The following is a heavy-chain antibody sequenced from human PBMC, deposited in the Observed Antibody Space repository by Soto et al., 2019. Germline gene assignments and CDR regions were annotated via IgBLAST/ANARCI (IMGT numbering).Heavy chain of an antibody. V-gene: IGHV4-39*07. D-gene: IGHD6-13*01. CDR2: IYHRGST. CDR3: ARRSSSWYGRDQPPYYFDY. J-gene: IGHJ4*02. CDR1: GGPITSRTYS. Sequence: PSETLSLTCAVSGGPITSRTYSWGWLRQPPGKTLEWIGEIYHRGSTYYNPSLKSRVTISVDKSKNQFSLKLSSVTAADTAVYYCARRSSSWYGRDQPPYYFDYWGQGTLVTVSS.